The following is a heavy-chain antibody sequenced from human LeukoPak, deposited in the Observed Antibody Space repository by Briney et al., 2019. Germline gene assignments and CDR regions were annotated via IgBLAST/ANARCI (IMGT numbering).Heavy chain of an antibody. CDR1: GFTFTDSA. J-gene: IGHJ3*01. Sequence: GGSLRLSCAASGFTFTDSAMHWVRQASGKGLEWVGRIRSKTNNYATVYTASVRGRFTISRDDSKNTAFLQMNSLKTEDSAVYYRTITGGAFDLWGQGTMVTVSS. CDR3: TITGGAFDL. CDR2: IRSKTNNYAT. V-gene: IGHV3-73*01. D-gene: IGHD1-14*01.